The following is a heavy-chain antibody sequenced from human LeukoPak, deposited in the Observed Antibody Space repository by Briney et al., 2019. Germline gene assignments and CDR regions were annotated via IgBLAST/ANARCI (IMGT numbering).Heavy chain of an antibody. Sequence: GGSLRLSCAASGFTFSSYNMNWVRRAPGQGLEWVSTIRTNGAGTHYADSVRGRFTISRDDSKNTLYLQMDSLRAEDTAVYYCARDDYGDSGPLFDYWGQGTLVTVSS. J-gene: IGHJ4*02. CDR1: GFTFSSYN. V-gene: IGHV3-23*01. CDR2: IRTNGAGT. D-gene: IGHD4-17*01. CDR3: ARDDYGDSGPLFDY.